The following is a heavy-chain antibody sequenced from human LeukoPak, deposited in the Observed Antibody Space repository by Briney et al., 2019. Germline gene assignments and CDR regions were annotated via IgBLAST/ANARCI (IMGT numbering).Heavy chain of an antibody. CDR3: EANCGGNCPFDY. V-gene: IGHV3-23*01. J-gene: IGHJ4*02. Sequence: GGSLRLSCAASGFTFSNYAMNWVRQAPGKGLEWVSAISGSGGSTYYADSVKGRFTISRDNSRNTLYLQMNSLRAEDTAVYHCEANCGGNCPFDYWGQGTLVTVSS. CDR1: GFTFSNYA. D-gene: IGHD2-21*02. CDR2: ISGSGGST.